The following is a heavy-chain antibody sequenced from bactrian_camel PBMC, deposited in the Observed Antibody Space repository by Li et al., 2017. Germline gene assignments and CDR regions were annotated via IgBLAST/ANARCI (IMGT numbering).Heavy chain of an antibody. Sequence: HVQLVESGGGSVQDGGSLRLSCTAPGFTSHSCGIDWYRQRAGLQREWVSSIHSDDSASYADSVQGRFTVSKDKDTDTAYLQMSDLTPEDTGLYSCMTIGPAGGSWCESNYRGQGTQVTVS. CDR2: IHSDDSA. D-gene: IGHD2*01. CDR3: MTIGPAGGSWCESNY. J-gene: IGHJ4*01. CDR1: GFTSHSCG. V-gene: IGHV3S63*01.